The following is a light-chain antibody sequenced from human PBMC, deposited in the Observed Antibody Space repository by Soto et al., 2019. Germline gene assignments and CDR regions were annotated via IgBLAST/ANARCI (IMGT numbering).Light chain of an antibody. CDR1: QSISDW. CDR3: QQFNSFPFT. J-gene: IGKJ3*01. V-gene: IGKV1-5*03. CDR2: KGS. Sequence: DIQMTQSPSTLSTSEGDRVTITCRASQSISDWLAWYQHKPGKAPTLLIYKGSTLQSGVPSRFSAGGSGTEFTLTIISLQPDDFATYDCQQFNSFPFTFGPGTKVDIK.